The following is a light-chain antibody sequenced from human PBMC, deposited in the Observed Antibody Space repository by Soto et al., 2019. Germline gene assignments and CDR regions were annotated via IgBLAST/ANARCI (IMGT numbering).Light chain of an antibody. J-gene: IGKJ1*01. Sequence: EIVLTQSPGTLSLSPGERATPSCRASQSVSSSYLAWYQQKPGQAPRLLIYGASSRASGIPDRFSGSGSGTEFTLTISSLQPDDFATYYCQQYNSYSRTFGQGTKVDIK. V-gene: IGKV3-20*01. CDR1: QSVSSSY. CDR2: GAS. CDR3: QQYNSYSRT.